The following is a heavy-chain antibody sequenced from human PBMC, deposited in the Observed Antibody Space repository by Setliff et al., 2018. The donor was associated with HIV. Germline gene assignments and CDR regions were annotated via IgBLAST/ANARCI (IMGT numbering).Heavy chain of an antibody. CDR1: GFTFSSYS. J-gene: IGHJ6*02. CDR2: ISSSSSYI. Sequence: GSLRLSCVAPGFTFSSYSMNWVRQAPGKGLEWVSSISSSSSYIYYADSVKGRFTISRDNAKNSLYLQMNSLRAEDTAVYYCATLPSRDMDVWGQGTTVTVSS. V-gene: IGHV3-21*01. CDR3: ATLPSRDMDV. D-gene: IGHD3-10*01.